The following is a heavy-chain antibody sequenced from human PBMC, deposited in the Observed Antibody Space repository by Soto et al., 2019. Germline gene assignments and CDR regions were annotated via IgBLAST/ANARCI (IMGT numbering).Heavy chain of an antibody. V-gene: IGHV5-51*01. CDR1: GYTFTSHW. J-gene: IGHJ5*02. Sequence: GESLKISCKGFGYTFTSHWIAWVRQMPGKGLECLGIIYPGDSDTRYSPSFQGQVTISADKSISTAYLQWSSLKASDTAMYYCARLFDWNDDNWFDPWGQGTLVTAPQ. D-gene: IGHD1-1*01. CDR2: IYPGDSDT. CDR3: ARLFDWNDDNWFDP.